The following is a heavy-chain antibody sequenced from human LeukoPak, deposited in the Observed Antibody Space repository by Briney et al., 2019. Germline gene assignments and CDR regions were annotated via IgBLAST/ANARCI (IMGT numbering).Heavy chain of an antibody. Sequence: ETLSLTCTVSGGSISRRSYYWGWIRQPPGKGLEWVANIKHDGSEDYYLDSVKGRFTISRDNAKSSMWLQMNSLRDEDTAVYYCARDQTPFYWGQGSLVTVSS. CDR1: GGSISRRSYY. D-gene: IGHD2-15*01. CDR2: IKHDGSED. J-gene: IGHJ4*02. CDR3: ARDQTPFY. V-gene: IGHV3-7*01.